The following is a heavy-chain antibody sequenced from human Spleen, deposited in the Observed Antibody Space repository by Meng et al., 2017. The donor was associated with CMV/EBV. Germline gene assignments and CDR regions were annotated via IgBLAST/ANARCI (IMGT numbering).Heavy chain of an antibody. CDR1: GSISSSNW. V-gene: IGHV4-4*02. D-gene: IGHD2-2*01. J-gene: IGHJ4*02. Sequence: GSISSSNWWSWVRQRPGKGMEWNGEIYHSGSANYNPYLKGRVDISVDKSKNQFYLKLSSVTAADTAVYYCARVSCSSTSCQYYFDYWGQGTLVTVSS. CDR3: ARVSCSSTSCQYYFDY. CDR2: IYHSGSA.